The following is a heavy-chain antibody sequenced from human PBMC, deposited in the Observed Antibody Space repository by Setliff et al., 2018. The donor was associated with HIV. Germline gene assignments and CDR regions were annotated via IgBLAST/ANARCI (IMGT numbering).Heavy chain of an antibody. J-gene: IGHJ4*02. CDR2: IYPGDSDT. V-gene: IGHV5-51*01. CDR3: ASGFSGSYFQFYFDY. D-gene: IGHD1-26*01. CDR1: GYSFTSYW. Sequence: GESLKISCKGSGYSFTSYWIGWVRQMPGKGLEWMGIIYPGDSDTRYSPSFQGQVTISADKSISTAYLQGSSLKASDTAMYYCASGFSGSYFQFYFDYWGQGTLVTVSS.